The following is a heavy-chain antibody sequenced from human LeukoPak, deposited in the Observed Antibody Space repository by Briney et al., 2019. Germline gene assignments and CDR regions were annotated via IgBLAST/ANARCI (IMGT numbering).Heavy chain of an antibody. CDR1: GLTFTNHW. Sequence: GGSLRLTCVTSGLTFTNHWMSWVRQAPAKGLEWVANIREDGGHTNYVDSVKGRFTISRDNAKNSLFLQMDGLRVDDTAVYFCARDGRGGHNDFWGQGTLITVSS. CDR2: IREDGGHT. D-gene: IGHD4-23*01. J-gene: IGHJ4*02. CDR3: ARDGRGGHNDF. V-gene: IGHV3-7*01.